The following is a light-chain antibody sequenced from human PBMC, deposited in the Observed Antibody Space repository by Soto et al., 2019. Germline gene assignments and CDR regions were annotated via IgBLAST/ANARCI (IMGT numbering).Light chain of an antibody. Sequence: EIVLTQSPATLSLSPGEAATLSCRASQSVSSFLAWYQQKPGQAPRLLIYDASKRATGIPARFSGSGSGTDFTLTISRLEPEDFAVYYCQHYDNTPPSVTFGPGTKVDIK. J-gene: IGKJ3*01. CDR3: QHYDNTPPSVT. CDR1: QSVSSF. V-gene: IGKV3-11*01. CDR2: DAS.